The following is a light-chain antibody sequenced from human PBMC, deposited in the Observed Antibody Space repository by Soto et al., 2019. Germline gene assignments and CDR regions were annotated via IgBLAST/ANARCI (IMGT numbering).Light chain of an antibody. CDR2: GAS. J-gene: IGKJ5*01. CDR1: QSVSSNF. Sequence: EIVLTQSPVILSLSPGERATLSCRASQSVSSNFLAWYQQKPGQAPRLLIFGASTRATGIPDRFSGSGAGAYFNLTISRLEPADFGVYYCQQYGSSHTFGQGTRLEI. V-gene: IGKV3-20*01. CDR3: QQYGSSHT.